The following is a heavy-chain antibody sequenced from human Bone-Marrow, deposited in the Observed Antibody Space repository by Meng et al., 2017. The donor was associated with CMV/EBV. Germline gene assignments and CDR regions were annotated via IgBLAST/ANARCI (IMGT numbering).Heavy chain of an antibody. D-gene: IGHD3-10*01. V-gene: IGHV3-30*14. J-gene: IGHJ3*02. CDR1: GFTFSYYA. CDR2: MSFDGTTK. CDR3: ARKGSGSYGAFDI. Sequence: GESLRIACGVSGFTFSYYAMHWVRQAPGKGLEWVALMSFDGTTKYYAESVKGRFTISRDNSKNRLYLQMNSLRAEDTAVYYCARKGSGSYGAFDIWGQGTMVTVSS.